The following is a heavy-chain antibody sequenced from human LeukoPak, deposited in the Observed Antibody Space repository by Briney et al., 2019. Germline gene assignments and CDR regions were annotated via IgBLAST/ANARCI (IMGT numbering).Heavy chain of an antibody. CDR2: IYYSGST. CDR1: GGSLSSYY. D-gene: IGHD4-17*01. Sequence: PSETLSLTCTVSGGSLSSYYWSWIRQPPGKGLEWIGYIYYSGSTNYNPSLKSRVTISVATTKTQFSLKLSSVTAADTAVYYCARASGGYGDKPQEYYFNYWGQGTLVTVSS. CDR3: ARASGGYGDKPQEYYFNY. V-gene: IGHV4-59*01. J-gene: IGHJ4*02.